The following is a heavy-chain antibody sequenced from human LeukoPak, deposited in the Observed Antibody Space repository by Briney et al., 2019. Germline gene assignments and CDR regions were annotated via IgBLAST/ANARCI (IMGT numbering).Heavy chain of an antibody. D-gene: IGHD6-6*01. V-gene: IGHV5-51*01. CDR1: GYSFTTYC. J-gene: IGHJ5*02. Sequence: GESLKISCKVSGYSFTTYCIAWVRQMPGKGLEWMGIIYPADSDTRYSPSFQGQVTISADKSISTAYLQWSSLKASDTAMYYCARLSGSIAAPGWFDPWGQGTLVTVSS. CDR2: IYPADSDT. CDR3: ARLSGSIAAPGWFDP.